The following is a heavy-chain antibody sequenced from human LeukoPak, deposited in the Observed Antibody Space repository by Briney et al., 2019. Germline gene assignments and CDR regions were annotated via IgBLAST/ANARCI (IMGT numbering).Heavy chain of an antibody. CDR3: ARDRQTAY. V-gene: IGHV3-7*01. CDR2: IKQDGSEK. J-gene: IGHJ4*02. Sequence: PGGSLRLSCAASGFIFSNYWLTWVRQAPGQGLEWVANIKQDGSEKHYVDSVKGRFTISRDNAKNSLYLQMNSLRAEDTAVYYCARDRQTAYWGQGTLVTVSS. CDR1: GFIFSNYW. D-gene: IGHD1-14*01.